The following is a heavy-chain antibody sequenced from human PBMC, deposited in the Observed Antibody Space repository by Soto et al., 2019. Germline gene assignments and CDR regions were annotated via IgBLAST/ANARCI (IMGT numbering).Heavy chain of an antibody. Sequence: GGSLRLSCAASGFTFSTYSMNWVRQAPGKGLEWISSISSTSTYIYYADSLKGRFTISRDNTKNSLYLQINSLRDDDTAVYYCARETAGYTSTSAFDYWGQGALVTAPQ. CDR2: ISSTSTYI. CDR1: GFTFSTYS. CDR3: ARETAGYTSTSAFDY. V-gene: IGHV3-21*01. D-gene: IGHD6-13*01. J-gene: IGHJ4*02.